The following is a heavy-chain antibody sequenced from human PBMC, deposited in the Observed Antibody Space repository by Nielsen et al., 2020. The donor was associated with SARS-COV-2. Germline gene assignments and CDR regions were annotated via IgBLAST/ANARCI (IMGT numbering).Heavy chain of an antibody. Sequence: GESLKISCTASGFTFSTFGMSWVRQAPGKGLEWVSRISGSGSYADYADSVKGRFTISRDNSKNTVYLEMNSVRAEDTAVYYCAKGGLSIYGDSYYFDFWGQGSLVTVSS. CDR3: AKGGLSIYGDSYYFDF. CDR2: ISGSGSYA. CDR1: GFTFSTFG. V-gene: IGHV3-23*01. J-gene: IGHJ4*02. D-gene: IGHD4-17*01.